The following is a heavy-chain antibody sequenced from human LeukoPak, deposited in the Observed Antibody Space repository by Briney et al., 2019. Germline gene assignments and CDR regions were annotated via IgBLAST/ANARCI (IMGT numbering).Heavy chain of an antibody. V-gene: IGHV1-69*06. CDR3: ATGDKQLVFKRRKGGFDP. J-gene: IGHJ5*02. CDR1: GGTFNSNA. D-gene: IGHD6-13*01. CDR2: IIPIFGTT. Sequence: ASVRVSCKASGGTFNSNAISWVRQAPGQGLEWMGGIIPIFGTTNYARKFRGRVTLTADKSTRTAYMELSSLRAEDTAVYYCATGDKQLVFKRRKGGFDPWGQGTLVTVSS.